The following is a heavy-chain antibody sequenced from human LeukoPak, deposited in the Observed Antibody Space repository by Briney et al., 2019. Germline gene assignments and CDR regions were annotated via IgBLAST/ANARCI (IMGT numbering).Heavy chain of an antibody. Sequence: SETLSLTCTVSGGSISSYYWSWIRQPPGKGLEWIGYIYYSGSTNYNPSLKSRVTISVDTFKNQFSLKLSSVTAADTAVYYCARVNGRFGELEYYYYGMDVWGQGTTVTVSS. D-gene: IGHD3-10*01. J-gene: IGHJ6*02. CDR1: GGSISSYY. V-gene: IGHV4-59*01. CDR2: IYYSGST. CDR3: ARVNGRFGELEYYYYGMDV.